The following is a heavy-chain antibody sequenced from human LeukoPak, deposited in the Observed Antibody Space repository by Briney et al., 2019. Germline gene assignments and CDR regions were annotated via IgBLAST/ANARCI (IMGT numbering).Heavy chain of an antibody. CDR3: ARDVSLFFSGCPYYLDY. CDR1: GYTFTSYY. V-gene: IGHV1-46*01. CDR2: INPSGGST. J-gene: IGHJ4*02. D-gene: IGHD5-12*01. Sequence: ASVKVSCKASGYTFTSYYMHWVRQAPGQGLEGMGIINPSGGSTSYAQKFQGRVTMTRDTSTSTVYMELSSLRSEDTAVYYCARDVSLFFSGCPYYLDYWGQGTLVTVSS.